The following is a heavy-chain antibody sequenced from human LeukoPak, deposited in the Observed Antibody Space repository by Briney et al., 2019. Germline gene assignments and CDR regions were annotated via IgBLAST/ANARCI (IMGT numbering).Heavy chain of an antibody. D-gene: IGHD3-16*02. CDR1: GVSFSGYY. Sequence: PSETLSLTCAVYGVSFSGYYWSWIRQPPGKGLEWIGEINHSGSTNYNPSLKSRVTISVDTSKNQFSLKLSSVTAADTAVYYCSGSYRQPTTDYWGQGTLVTVSS. J-gene: IGHJ4*02. CDR2: INHSGST. CDR3: SGSYRQPTTDY. V-gene: IGHV4-34*01.